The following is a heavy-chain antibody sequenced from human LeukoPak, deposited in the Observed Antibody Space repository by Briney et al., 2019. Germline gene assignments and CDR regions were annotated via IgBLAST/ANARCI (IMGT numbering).Heavy chain of an antibody. D-gene: IGHD5-18*01. CDR1: GFTFSSYA. J-gene: IGHJ4*02. CDR3: AKVGYSYGYQPNFDY. CDR2: ISGSGGST. Sequence: PGGSLRLSCAASGFTFSSYAMSWVRQAPGKGLEWVSAISGSGGSTYYADSVKGRFTISRDNSKNTLYLQMNSLRAKDTAVYYCAKVGYSYGYQPNFDYWGQGTLVTVSS. V-gene: IGHV3-23*01.